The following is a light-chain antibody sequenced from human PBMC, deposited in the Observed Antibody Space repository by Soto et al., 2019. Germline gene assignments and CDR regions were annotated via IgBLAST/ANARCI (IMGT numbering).Light chain of an antibody. V-gene: IGLV2-14*01. Sequence: QSVLTQPASVSGSPGQSITISCTGTSSDVGGYEYVSWYQHHPGKAPKLMIYEVSNRPSGVSHRFSGSKSGNTASLTISGRQAEDDADYYCSSYTTDNTYVFGTGTKVTVL. CDR3: SSYTTDNTYV. J-gene: IGLJ1*01. CDR2: EVS. CDR1: SSDVGGYEY.